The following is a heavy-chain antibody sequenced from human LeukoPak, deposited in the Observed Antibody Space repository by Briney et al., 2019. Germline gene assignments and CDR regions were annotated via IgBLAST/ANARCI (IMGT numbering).Heavy chain of an antibody. CDR1: RFTFDEYA. Sequence: GRSLRVSCAHSRFTFDEYAMHWVRQAPRKGLEWVSGISLISGSIRYADSVKGRFTISRDNAKNSLYMQMNSLRAEDTALYYCAKNQYCDFWGGCYFDYWGQGTLVTVSS. CDR2: ISLISGSI. V-gene: IGHV3-9*01. CDR3: AKNQYCDFWGGCYFDY. J-gene: IGHJ4*02. D-gene: IGHD3-3*01.